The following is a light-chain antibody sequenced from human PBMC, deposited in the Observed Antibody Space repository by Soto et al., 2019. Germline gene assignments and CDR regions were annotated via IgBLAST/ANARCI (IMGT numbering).Light chain of an antibody. CDR3: QQYGTSPLYT. J-gene: IGKJ2*01. Sequence: EVVLTQSPGTLSLSPGERATLSCRASQSVSNSYLAWYQQKPGQSPRLLIYGASSRATGIPDRFSGSGSGTDFTLTISRLEPEDFAVYYCQQYGTSPLYTFGQGTKVEIK. V-gene: IGKV3-20*01. CDR1: QSVSNSY. CDR2: GAS.